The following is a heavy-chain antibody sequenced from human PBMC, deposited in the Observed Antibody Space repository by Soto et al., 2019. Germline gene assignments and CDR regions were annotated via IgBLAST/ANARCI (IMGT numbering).Heavy chain of an antibody. CDR1: GFTFSSYA. V-gene: IGHV3-23*01. CDR2: ISGSGGFT. Sequence: GGSLRLSCAASGFTFSSYAMTWVRQAPGKGLEWVSAISGSGGFTYYADSVKGRFTISRDNSKNTLYLQMNSLRAEDTAVYYCAKDQSSDYGDYIWDYWGQGTLVTVSS. J-gene: IGHJ4*02. D-gene: IGHD4-17*01. CDR3: AKDQSSDYGDYIWDY.